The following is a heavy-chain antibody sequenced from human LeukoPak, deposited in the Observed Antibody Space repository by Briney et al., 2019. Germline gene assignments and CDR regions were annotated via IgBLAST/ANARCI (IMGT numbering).Heavy chain of an antibody. D-gene: IGHD6-13*01. Sequence: GGSLRLSCAASRFTFSRYSMNWVRQAPGKGLEWVSSISSSSSYIYYADSVKGRFTISRDNAKNTLYLQMNSLRAEDTAVYYCARGGPAAGRFDYWGQGTLVTVSS. V-gene: IGHV3-21*01. CDR3: ARGGPAAGRFDY. CDR2: ISSSSSYI. CDR1: RFTFSRYS. J-gene: IGHJ4*02.